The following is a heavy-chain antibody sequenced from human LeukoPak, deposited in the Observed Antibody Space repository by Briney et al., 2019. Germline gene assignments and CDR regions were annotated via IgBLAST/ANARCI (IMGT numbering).Heavy chain of an antibody. D-gene: IGHD5-18*01. Sequence: GASVKVSCKASGGTFSSYAISWVRQAPGQGLEWMVRIIPIFGTANYAQKFQGRVTITTDESTSTAYMELSSLRSEDTAVYDCARDRYSYGYFDYWSQGTLVTVSS. CDR3: ARDRYSYGYFDY. CDR2: IIPIFGTA. J-gene: IGHJ4*02. CDR1: GGTFSSYA. V-gene: IGHV1-69*05.